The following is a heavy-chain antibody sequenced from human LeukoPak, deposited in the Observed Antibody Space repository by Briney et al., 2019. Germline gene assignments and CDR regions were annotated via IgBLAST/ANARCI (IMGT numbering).Heavy chain of an antibody. CDR3: ARVDTAMVIDY. CDR1: GGTFSSYA. CDR2: IIPILGIA. J-gene: IGHJ4*02. Sequence: SVKVSCKASGGTFSSYAISWVRQAPGQGLEWMGRIIPILGIANYAQKFQGRVTITADKSTSTAYMELSSLRSEDTAVHYCARVDTAMVIDYWGQGTLVTVSS. V-gene: IGHV1-69*04. D-gene: IGHD5-18*01.